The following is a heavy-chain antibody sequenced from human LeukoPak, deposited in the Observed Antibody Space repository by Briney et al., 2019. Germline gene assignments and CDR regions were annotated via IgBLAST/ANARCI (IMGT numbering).Heavy chain of an antibody. D-gene: IGHD2/OR15-2a*01. CDR2: ISDIGSI. J-gene: IGHJ4*02. Sequence: PSETLSLTCTVSGGSISSYYWSWIRQPPGKGLEWIAYISDIGSINYNPSLKSRVTISLDTSRNQFSLKLSSVTAADTAVYYCAGHHPRNTVDFWGQGTLVTVSS. V-gene: IGHV4-59*08. CDR1: GGSISSYY. CDR3: AGHHPRNTVDF.